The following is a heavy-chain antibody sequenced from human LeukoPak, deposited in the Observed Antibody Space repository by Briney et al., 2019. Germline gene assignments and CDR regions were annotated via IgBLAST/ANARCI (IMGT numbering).Heavy chain of an antibody. CDR2: ISSSGSTI. Sequence: PGGSLRLSCAASGFTFSSYGMHWVRQAPGKGLEWVSYISSSGSTIYYADSVKGRFTISRDNAKNSLYLQMNSLRAEDTAVYYCARDVLPGWFDPWGQGTLVTVSS. CDR3: ARDVLPGWFDP. J-gene: IGHJ5*02. V-gene: IGHV3-48*04. CDR1: GFTFSSYG. D-gene: IGHD3-10*01.